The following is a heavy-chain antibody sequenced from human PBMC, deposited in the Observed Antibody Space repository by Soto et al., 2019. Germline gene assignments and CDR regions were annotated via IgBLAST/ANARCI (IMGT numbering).Heavy chain of an antibody. Sequence: GASVKVSCXASGYTFTGYYMHWVRQAPGQGLEWMGWINPNSGGTNYAQKFQGWVTMTRDTSISTAYMELSRLRSDDTAVYYCAREGYYDILTGVDYYGMDVWGQGTTVTVSS. D-gene: IGHD3-9*01. V-gene: IGHV1-2*04. J-gene: IGHJ6*02. CDR1: GYTFTGYY. CDR2: INPNSGGT. CDR3: AREGYYDILTGVDYYGMDV.